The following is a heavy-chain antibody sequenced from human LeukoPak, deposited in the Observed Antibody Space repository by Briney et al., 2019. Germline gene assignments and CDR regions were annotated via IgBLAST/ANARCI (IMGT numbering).Heavy chain of an antibody. Sequence: SVTLSLTCSVAGGSISTYYWNWIRQTPGKGLEWIGHISNGNTEYNPSLKSRVTISVDTSKNQISLKLTSVTAADTAVYYCARDKAHSYGRYFDPWGQGALVTVSS. V-gene: IGHV4-59*01. CDR3: ARDKAHSYGRYFDP. J-gene: IGHJ5*02. CDR1: GGSISTYY. CDR2: ISNGNT. D-gene: IGHD5-18*01.